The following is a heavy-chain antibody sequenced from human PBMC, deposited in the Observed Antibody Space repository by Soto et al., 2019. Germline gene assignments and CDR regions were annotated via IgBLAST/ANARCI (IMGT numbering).Heavy chain of an antibody. D-gene: IGHD6-13*01. J-gene: IGHJ5*02. CDR3: ARDRAAGTDWFDP. CDR2: ISSSNSYI. Sequence: GGSLRLSCAAFGFNFSSYSMNWVRQAPGKGLEWVSSISSSNSYIYYADSVKGRFTISRDNAKNSLYLQMNSLRAEDTAVYYCARDRAAGTDWFDPWGQGTLVTVSS. CDR1: GFNFSSYS. V-gene: IGHV3-21*01.